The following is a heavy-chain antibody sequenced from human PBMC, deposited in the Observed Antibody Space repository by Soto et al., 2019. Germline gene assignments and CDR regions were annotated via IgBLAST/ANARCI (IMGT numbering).Heavy chain of an antibody. Sequence: GGSLRLSCAASGFTVSSNYMSWVRQAPGKGLEWVSVIYSGGSTYYADSVKGRFTISRDNSKNTLYLQMNSLRAEDTAVYYCARETGQYYGSGAPFDWGQGTLVTVSS. V-gene: IGHV3-66*01. CDR1: GFTVSSNY. CDR2: IYSGGST. J-gene: IGHJ4*02. D-gene: IGHD3-10*01. CDR3: ARETGQYYGSGAPFD.